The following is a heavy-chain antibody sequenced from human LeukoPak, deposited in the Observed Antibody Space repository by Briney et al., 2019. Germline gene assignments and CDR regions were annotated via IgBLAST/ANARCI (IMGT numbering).Heavy chain of an antibody. V-gene: IGHV3-74*01. J-gene: IGHJ4*02. D-gene: IGHD1-26*01. Sequence: GGSLRLSCAASGFTFSNYLMHWVRQTPGKGLVWISRISTDGSFTNYADSVKGRFSISRDNAKNTLYLQMNSLRVEDTAVYYCVRDLGGRSGHWGQGTLVTVSS. CDR2: ISTDGSFT. CDR1: GFTFSNYL. CDR3: VRDLGGRSGH.